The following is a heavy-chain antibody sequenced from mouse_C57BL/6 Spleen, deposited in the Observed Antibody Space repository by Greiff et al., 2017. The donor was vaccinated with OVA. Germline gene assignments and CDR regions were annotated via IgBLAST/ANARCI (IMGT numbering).Heavy chain of an antibody. V-gene: IGHV1-69*01. CDR1: GYTFTSYW. Sequence: QVQLQQPGAELVMPGASVKLSCKASGYTFTSYWMHWVKQRPGQGLEWIGEIDPSDSYTNYNQKFQGKSTLTVDKSSSTAYMQLSSLTSEDSAVYYCARRDYGSSYGYFDVWGTGTTVTVSS. J-gene: IGHJ1*03. CDR3: ARRDYGSSYGYFDV. D-gene: IGHD1-1*01. CDR2: IDPSDSYT.